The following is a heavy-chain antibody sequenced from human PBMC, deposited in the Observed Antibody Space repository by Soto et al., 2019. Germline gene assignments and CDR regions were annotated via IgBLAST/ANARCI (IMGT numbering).Heavy chain of an antibody. CDR2: ISGSGVLT. V-gene: IGHV3-23*01. D-gene: IGHD3-16*01. Sequence: EMQLLESGGGLVQPGGSLRLSCVASGFPFSSYAMSWVRQTQGQGLEWGSGISGSGVLTYYADSVKGRFTISRDNSNNTMSLQVHSLSVEDTAVYFCAKGGYYSVFDIWGQGTMVTVSA. J-gene: IGHJ3*02. CDR1: GFPFSSYA. CDR3: AKGGYYSVFDI.